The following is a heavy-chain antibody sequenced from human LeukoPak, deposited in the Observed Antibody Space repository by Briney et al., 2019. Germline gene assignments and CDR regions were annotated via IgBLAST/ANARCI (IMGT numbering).Heavy chain of an antibody. V-gene: IGHV3-53*01. Sequence: PGGSLRLSCAASGFTVSSNYMSWVRQAPGKGLEWVSVIYSGGSTYYADSVKGRFTISRDNSKNTLYLQMNSLRAEDTAVYYCAKSSAGYSSSPYYFDYWGQGTLVTVSS. CDR2: IYSGGST. CDR1: GFTVSSNY. J-gene: IGHJ4*02. D-gene: IGHD6-13*01. CDR3: AKSSAGYSSSPYYFDY.